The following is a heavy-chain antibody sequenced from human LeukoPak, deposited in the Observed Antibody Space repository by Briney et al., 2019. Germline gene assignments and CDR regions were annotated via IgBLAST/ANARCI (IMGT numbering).Heavy chain of an antibody. CDR2: ISSSGTFI. CDR1: GFTFSPHS. D-gene: IGHD2-2*01. V-gene: IGHV3-21*01. Sequence: GGSLRLSCAASGFTFSPHSMNWVRQAPGKGLDWVSYISSSGTFIYYADSVKGRFTVSRDNAKNLLFLQMDSLRVEDTAVYYCARDPGVPAAPLDYWGLGTLVTVSS. J-gene: IGHJ4*02. CDR3: ARDPGVPAAPLDY.